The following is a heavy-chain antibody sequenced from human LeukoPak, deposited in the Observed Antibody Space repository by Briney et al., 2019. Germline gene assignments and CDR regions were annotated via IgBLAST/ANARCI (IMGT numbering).Heavy chain of an antibody. J-gene: IGHJ6*03. Sequence: SETLSLTCTVSGGSISSSSYYWGWIRQPPGKGLEWIGSIYYSGSTYYNPSLKSRVTVSVDTSKNQFSLKLSSVTAADTAVYYCARGGGSWYGYYYYYYMDVWGKGTTVTVSS. CDR1: GGSISSSSYY. CDR2: IYYSGST. V-gene: IGHV4-39*07. CDR3: ARGGGSWYGYYYYYYMDV. D-gene: IGHD6-13*01.